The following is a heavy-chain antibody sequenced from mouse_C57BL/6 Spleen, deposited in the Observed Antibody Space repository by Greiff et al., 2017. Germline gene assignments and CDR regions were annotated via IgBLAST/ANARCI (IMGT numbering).Heavy chain of an antibody. D-gene: IGHD2-3*01. J-gene: IGHJ2*01. CDR2: IYPRSGNT. CDR1: GYTFTSYG. V-gene: IGHV1-81*01. CDR3: ARVEDGYYENDY. Sequence: VQLQQSGAELARPGASVKLSCKASGYTFTSYGISWVKQRTGQGLEWIGEIYPRSGNTYYNEKFKGKATLTADKSSSTAYMELRSLTSEDSAVYFWARVEDGYYENDYWGQGTTLTVSS.